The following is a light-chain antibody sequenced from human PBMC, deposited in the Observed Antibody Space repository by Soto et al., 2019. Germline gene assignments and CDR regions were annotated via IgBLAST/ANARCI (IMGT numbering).Light chain of an antibody. CDR1: QSISGY. V-gene: IGKV1-39*01. CDR3: QQSLSTLLT. J-gene: IGKJ4*01. CDR2: GAS. Sequence: DIQMTQSPSSLSASVVDRVTITFRASQSISGYLNWYQQKPGKAPKVLISGASTLHNGVPSRFSGRGSGTDFTLTISSLQPEDVATYYCQQSLSTLLTFGGGTKVDIK.